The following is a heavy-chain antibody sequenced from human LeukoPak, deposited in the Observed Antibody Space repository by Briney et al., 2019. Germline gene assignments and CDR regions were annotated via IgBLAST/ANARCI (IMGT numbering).Heavy chain of an antibody. J-gene: IGHJ6*03. CDR1: GYTFTSYG. Sequence: ASVKVSCKASGYTFTSYGISWVRQAPGQGLEWMGWISAYNGNTNYAQKLQGRVTMTTDTSTSTAYMELRGLRSDDTAVYYCARVFRYCSSTSCSDRGYYMDVWGKGTTVTVSS. CDR3: ARVFRYCSSTSCSDRGYYMDV. CDR2: ISAYNGNT. D-gene: IGHD2-2*01. V-gene: IGHV1-18*01.